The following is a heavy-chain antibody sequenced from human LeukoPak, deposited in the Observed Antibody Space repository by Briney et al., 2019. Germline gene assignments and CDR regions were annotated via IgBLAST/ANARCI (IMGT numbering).Heavy chain of an antibody. Sequence: SETLSLTCTVSGGSISSYDWSWIRQPAGKGLEWIGRIYTSGSPNYNPSLKSRVTISVDTSKNQFSLKLSSVTAADTAVYYCARDVGGYCSGGSCYDYYYYYMDVWGKGTTVTVSS. V-gene: IGHV4-4*07. CDR3: ARDVGGYCSGGSCYDYYYYYMDV. CDR2: IYTSGSP. CDR1: GGSISSYD. D-gene: IGHD2-15*01. J-gene: IGHJ6*03.